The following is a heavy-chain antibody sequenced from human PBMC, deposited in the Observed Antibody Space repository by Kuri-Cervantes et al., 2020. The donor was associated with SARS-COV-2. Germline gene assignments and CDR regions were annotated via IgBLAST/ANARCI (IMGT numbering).Heavy chain of an antibody. CDR3: ARGYGSRSSFDY. CDR2: ISTYYGDT. J-gene: IGHJ4*02. CDR1: GYTFTSYG. D-gene: IGHD6-13*01. V-gene: IGHV1-18*01. Sequence: ASVKVSCKASGYTFTSYGIGWVRQAPGQGLEWMGWISTYYGDTDYAQSFQDRVTMTTDTSTSTAYMELKSLRSDDTAVYYCARGYGSRSSFDYWGPGTLVTVSS.